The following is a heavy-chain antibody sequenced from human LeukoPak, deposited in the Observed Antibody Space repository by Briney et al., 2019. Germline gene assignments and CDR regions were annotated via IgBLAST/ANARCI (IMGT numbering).Heavy chain of an antibody. J-gene: IGHJ6*03. D-gene: IGHD3-10*01. V-gene: IGHV3-48*04. CDR1: GFSLNTYS. CDR2: ISSSSTTI. CDR3: AAGGDYYYHMDV. Sequence: GGSLRLSCAASGFSLNTYSMNWVRQAPGKGLEWVSYISSSSTTIYCADSVKGRFTISRDNAKNSVYLQMNSLRAEDTAVYHCAAGGDYYYHMDVWGKGTTVTVSS.